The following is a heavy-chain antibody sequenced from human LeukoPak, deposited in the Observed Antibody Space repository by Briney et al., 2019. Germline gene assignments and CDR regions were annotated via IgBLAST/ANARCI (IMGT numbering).Heavy chain of an antibody. CDR3: ARISSDSISYYDH. V-gene: IGHV3-74*01. D-gene: IGHD3-22*01. CDR2: IKSDGSYT. CDR1: GFTFSSYW. Sequence: GGSLRLSCAASGFTFSSYWMHWVRQAPGKGLVWVARIKSDGSYTGYTDSVKGRFTISRDNAKNTLFLQMNSLRAEDTAVYYCARISSDSISYYDHWGQGTLVTVSS. J-gene: IGHJ4*02.